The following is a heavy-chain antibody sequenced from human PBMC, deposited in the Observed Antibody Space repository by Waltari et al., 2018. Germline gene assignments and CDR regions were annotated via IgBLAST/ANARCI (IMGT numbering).Heavy chain of an antibody. CDR1: GFTFSSYG. D-gene: IGHD3-16*01. CDR2: IRYDGINK. V-gene: IGHV3-30*02. Sequence: QVQLVESGGGVVQPGGSLRLSCAASGFTFSSYGMHWFRQAPGKGLEWVAFIRYDGINKYYADSVKGRFTISRDNSKNTLYLQMNSLRAEDTAVYYCAKVRGGRDYFDYWGQGTLVTVSS. CDR3: AKVRGGRDYFDY. J-gene: IGHJ4*02.